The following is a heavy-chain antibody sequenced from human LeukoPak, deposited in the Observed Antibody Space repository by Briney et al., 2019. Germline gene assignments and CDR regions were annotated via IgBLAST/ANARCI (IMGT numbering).Heavy chain of an antibody. CDR1: GFTFSGFG. V-gene: IGHV3-30*18. CDR3: AKDKSIAVAGTSDYFDY. D-gene: IGHD6-19*01. J-gene: IGHJ4*02. CDR2: ISYDGSNQ. Sequence: GGSLRLSCAASGFTFSGFGMHWVRQSPGKGLEWVAVISYDGSNQYYADSVKGRFTISRDNSKNTLFMQMNSLRAEDTAVYYCAKDKSIAVAGTSDYFDYWGQGTLVTVSS.